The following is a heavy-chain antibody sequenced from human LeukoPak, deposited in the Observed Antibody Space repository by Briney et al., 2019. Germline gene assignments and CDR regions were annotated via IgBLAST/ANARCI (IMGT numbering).Heavy chain of an antibody. CDR1: GFTFSSYS. CDR2: ISSSSSVI. J-gene: IGHJ4*02. D-gene: IGHD2-8*02. V-gene: IGHV3-21*01. Sequence: GESLRLSCAASGFTFSSYSINWVRQAPGRGLEWVSSISSSSSVIFYSDSVKGRFTISRDNAKNTLYLQMNSLRAEDTAVYYCVRGHYAGGGHHFEYWGQGTLVTVSS. CDR3: VRGHYAGGGHHFEY.